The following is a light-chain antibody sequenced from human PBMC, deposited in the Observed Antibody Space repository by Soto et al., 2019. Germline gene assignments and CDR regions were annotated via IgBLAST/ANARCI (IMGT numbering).Light chain of an antibody. V-gene: IGKV3-15*01. CDR1: QSVRSN. J-gene: IGKJ5*01. CDR2: GAS. CDR3: QQYTTWIT. Sequence: EIVMTQSPATLSVSPGERATLSCRASQSVRSNLAWYQQKPGQAPRLLIYGASTRATGIPARFSGSGSGTEFTFTVSSLQSEDFAVYYCQQYTTWITFGQGTRLEIK.